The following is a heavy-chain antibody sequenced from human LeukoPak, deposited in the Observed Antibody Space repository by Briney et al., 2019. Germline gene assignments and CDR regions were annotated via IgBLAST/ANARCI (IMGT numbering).Heavy chain of an antibody. CDR3: ARDLLGVTTRNWFDP. Sequence: PGGSLRLSCAASGFTFSDYYMNWIRQAPGKGLEWISYISSGGSIIHYADSVKGRFTISRDNAKNSLYLQMNSLRAEDTAAYYCARDLLGVTTRNWFDPWGQGTLVTVSS. CDR1: GFTFSDYY. V-gene: IGHV3-11*01. J-gene: IGHJ5*02. D-gene: IGHD2-21*02. CDR2: ISSGGSII.